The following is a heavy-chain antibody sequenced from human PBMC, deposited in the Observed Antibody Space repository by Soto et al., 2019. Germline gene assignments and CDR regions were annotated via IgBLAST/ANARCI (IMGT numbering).Heavy chain of an antibody. V-gene: IGHV4-4*07. CDR1: GASISNYY. CDR3: ARGVGGSGLNWFDP. D-gene: IGHD6-19*01. CDR2: IYASGSA. Sequence: SETLSLTCTASGASISNYYWSWIRQPAGKGLEWIGRIYASGSANYNPSLNSRLTMSVDRSKSQFSMKLASVTAADTAVYYCARGVGGSGLNWFDPWGQGTLVTVSS. J-gene: IGHJ5*02.